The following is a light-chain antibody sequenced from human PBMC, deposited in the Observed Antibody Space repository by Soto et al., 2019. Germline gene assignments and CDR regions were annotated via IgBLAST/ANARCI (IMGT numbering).Light chain of an antibody. CDR3: QKYNSAPRT. J-gene: IGKJ1*01. CDR1: QGISKY. Sequence: DIQMTQSPSSLSASVGDRVTITCRASQGISKYVAWYQQKPGKVPKLLIYAASTLQSGVPSRFSGSGSGTDVTLTISSLQPEDVATYYCQKYNSAPRTFGQGTQVEIK. V-gene: IGKV1-27*01. CDR2: AAS.